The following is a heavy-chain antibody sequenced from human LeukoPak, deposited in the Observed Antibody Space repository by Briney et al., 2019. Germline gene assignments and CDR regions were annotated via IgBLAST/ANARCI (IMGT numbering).Heavy chain of an antibody. V-gene: IGHV1-18*01. CDR3: ARGRVAARPGWFDP. CDR1: GYTFTTYG. Sequence: GASVKVSCKASGYTFTTYGISWVRQAPGQGPEWMGWINVYNGNTKYAQRFQGRVTMTTGTSTSTAYMELRSLTSDDTAVYYCARGRVAARPGWFDPWGQGSLVTVSS. D-gene: IGHD6-6*01. J-gene: IGHJ5*02. CDR2: INVYNGNT.